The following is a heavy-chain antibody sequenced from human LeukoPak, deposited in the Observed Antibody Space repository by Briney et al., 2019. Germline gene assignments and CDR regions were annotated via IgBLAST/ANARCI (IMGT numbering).Heavy chain of an antibody. J-gene: IGHJ4*02. CDR3: ARGRGRSFDY. CDR2: INHSGST. Sequence: TSQTLSLTCAVYAASFSGYYWSWIRQPPGKGLEWIGEINHSGSTNYNPSLKSRVTLSVDTSKNQSSLKLSSVTAADTAVYYCARGRGRSFDYWGEGTLVTVSS. V-gene: IGHV4-34*01. CDR1: AASFSGYY.